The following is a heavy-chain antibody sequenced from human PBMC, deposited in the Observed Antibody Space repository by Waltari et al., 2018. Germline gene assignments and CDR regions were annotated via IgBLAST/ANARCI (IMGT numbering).Heavy chain of an antibody. D-gene: IGHD1-26*01. CDR3: AKAGGIHNYPLDP. Sequence: QVEESGGGVVQPGGSLRLAWVASGNTFTNYGMHWVRQAPGKGLDWLAVISSDGSNKYYEDSVKGRFTVSRDNSKNSVYLQMNSLRPEDTALYFCAKAGGIHNYPLDPWGQGTLVTVSS. CDR2: ISSDGSNK. J-gene: IGHJ5*02. CDR1: GNTFTNYG. V-gene: IGHV3-30*18.